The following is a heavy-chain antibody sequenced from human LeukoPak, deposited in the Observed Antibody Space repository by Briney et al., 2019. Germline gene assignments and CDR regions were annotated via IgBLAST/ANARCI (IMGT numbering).Heavy chain of an antibody. CDR2: INPNSGGT. Sequence: ASVKVSCRASGYTFTGYYMHWVRQAPGQGLEWMGWINPNSGGTNYAQKFRGRVTMTRDTSISTAYMELSRLRSDDTAVYYCARDQVDTSVDLDYWGQGTLVTVSS. CDR1: GYTFTGYY. CDR3: ARDQVDTSVDLDY. D-gene: IGHD5-18*01. J-gene: IGHJ4*02. V-gene: IGHV1-2*02.